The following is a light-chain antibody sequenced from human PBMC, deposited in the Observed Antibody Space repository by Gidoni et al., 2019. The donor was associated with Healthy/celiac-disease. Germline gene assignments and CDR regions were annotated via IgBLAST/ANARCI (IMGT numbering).Light chain of an antibody. V-gene: IGKV3-11*01. CDR1: QSVSSY. J-gene: IGKJ5*01. CDR3: QQRSNWPPGVT. Sequence: IVLTQSPATMSLSPGERATLPCRASQSVSSYLAWYQQKPGQAPRLLIYDASNRATGIPARFSGSGSGTDFSLTISSLEPEDFAVYYCQQRSNWPPGVTFXQXTRLEIK. CDR2: DAS.